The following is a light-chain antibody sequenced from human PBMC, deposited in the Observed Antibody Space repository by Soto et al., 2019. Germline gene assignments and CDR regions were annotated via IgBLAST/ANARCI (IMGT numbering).Light chain of an antibody. CDR3: HQRSTWPIT. Sequence: EIVLTQSPATLSLSPGERATLSCRASQSISSYLAWYQQQPDQAPRLLIYDASNRATGIPARFSGSGSGTDVTLTISSLEPEDVAIYYCHQRSTWPITFGPGNKVDIK. V-gene: IGKV3-11*01. CDR1: QSISSY. J-gene: IGKJ3*01. CDR2: DAS.